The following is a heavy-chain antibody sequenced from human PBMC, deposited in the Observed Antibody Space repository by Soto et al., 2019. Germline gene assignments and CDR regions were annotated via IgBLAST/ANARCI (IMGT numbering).Heavy chain of an antibody. J-gene: IGHJ4*02. CDR3: ARDERGTCTSSSCYYFDY. Sequence: QVQLVQSGAEVKEPGASVKVSCKASGYTFTRYGFSWVRQAPGQELEWMAWTSADNGDTNFAPKLQGRVTLTTDTSTGTAYMELRSLRSDDTAVYYCARDERGTCTSSSCYYFDYWGQGTLVTVSS. CDR2: TSADNGDT. D-gene: IGHD2-2*01. V-gene: IGHV1-18*04. CDR1: GYTFTRYG.